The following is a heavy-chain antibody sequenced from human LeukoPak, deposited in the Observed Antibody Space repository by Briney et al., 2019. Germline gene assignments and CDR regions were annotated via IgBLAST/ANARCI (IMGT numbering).Heavy chain of an antibody. D-gene: IGHD3-3*01. V-gene: IGHV1-69*13. CDR1: GGTFSNYA. CDR2: IIPMFGTA. J-gene: IGHJ4*02. Sequence: ASVKVSCKASGGTFSNYAFNWVRQAPGQGLEWMAVIIPMFGTAHYAQKLHDRVTITADDSTTTAYMELNSLRSEDTAVYYCATGGPYYDVWSGYFDYWGQGTLVTVSS. CDR3: ATGGPYYDVWSGYFDY.